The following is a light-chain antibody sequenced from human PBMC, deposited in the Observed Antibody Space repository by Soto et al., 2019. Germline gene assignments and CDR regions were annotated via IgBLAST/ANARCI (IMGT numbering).Light chain of an antibody. Sequence: DIVMTQSPYSLAVSLVERATITFXSSQRVLCRSNHKNSIGWYXQQAXXXTRLXXXGQXTRESGVPGRFIGSGSGKDFTLTISSLQAEYLPVYFCYQYEQTPTWTFGRGTKVDIK. CDR2: GQX. V-gene: IGKV4-1*01. CDR1: QRVLCRSNHKNS. J-gene: IGKJ1*01. CDR3: YQYEQTPTWT.